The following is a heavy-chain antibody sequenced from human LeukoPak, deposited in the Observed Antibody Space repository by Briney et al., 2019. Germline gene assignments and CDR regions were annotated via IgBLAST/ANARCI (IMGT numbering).Heavy chain of an antibody. CDR2: IYYSGST. CDR3: ARDSSSGWYGGYFDY. CDR1: GGSISSYY. J-gene: IGHJ4*02. D-gene: IGHD6-19*01. Sequence: SETLSLTCTVSGGSISSYYWSWLRQPPGKGLEWIGYIYYSGSTNYNPYLKSRVTISVDTSKNQFSLKLSSVTAADTAVYYCARDSSSGWYGGYFDYWGQGTLVSVYS. V-gene: IGHV4-59*01.